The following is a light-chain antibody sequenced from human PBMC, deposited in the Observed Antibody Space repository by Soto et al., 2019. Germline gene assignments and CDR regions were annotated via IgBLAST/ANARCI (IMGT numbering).Light chain of an antibody. J-gene: IGLJ3*02. CDR1: NNDVGAYNY. CDR2: DVS. Sequence: QSALTQPASVSGSTGQSITISGTGSNNDVGAYNYVSWYQQHPGKAPKTMIYDVSNRPSGVSNRFSGSKSGNTASLTISGLQAEDEADYYCSSYTRSSTVVFGGGTKLTVL. CDR3: SSYTRSSTVV. V-gene: IGLV2-14*03.